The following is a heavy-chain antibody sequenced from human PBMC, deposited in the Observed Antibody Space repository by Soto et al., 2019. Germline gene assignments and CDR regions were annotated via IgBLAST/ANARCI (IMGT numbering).Heavy chain of an antibody. V-gene: IGHV6-1*01. D-gene: IGHD4-17*01. CDR1: GDSVSSNSAA. Sequence: SQTLSLTCAISGDSVSSNSAAWNWIRQSPSRGLEWLGRTYYRSKWYNDYAVSVKSRITINPDTSKNQFSLQLNSVTPEDTAVYYCARSDYGDYVAQNWYFDLWGRGTLVTVSS. CDR3: ARSDYGDYVAQNWYFDL. J-gene: IGHJ2*01. CDR2: TYYRSKWYN.